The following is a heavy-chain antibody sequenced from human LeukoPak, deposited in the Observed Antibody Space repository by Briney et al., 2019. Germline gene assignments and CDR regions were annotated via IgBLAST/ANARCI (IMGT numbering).Heavy chain of an antibody. V-gene: IGHV4-34*01. CDR2: INHSGST. CDR3: ARTAVGKVVRGVFQH. CDR1: GGSFSGYY. Sequence: SETLSLTCAVYGGSFSGYYWSWIRQPPGKGLEWIGEINHSGSTNYNPSLKSRVTISVDTSMNQFSLKLSSVTAADTAVYYCARTAVGKVVRGVFQHWGQGTLVTVSS. J-gene: IGHJ1*01. D-gene: IGHD3-10*01.